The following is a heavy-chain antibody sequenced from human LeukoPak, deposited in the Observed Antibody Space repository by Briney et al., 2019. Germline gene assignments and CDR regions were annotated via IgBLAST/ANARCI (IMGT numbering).Heavy chain of an antibody. CDR1: GYSFISYD. CDR3: ARGEYYGSGSWGY. J-gene: IGHJ4*02. D-gene: IGHD3-10*01. CDR2: MNPNSGYA. Sequence: ASVKVSCKASGYSFISYDINWVRQAPGQGLEWMGWMNPNSGYAGFAQKFQGRVTSTRDTSTGTAYLELSSLRFEDTAVYFCARGEYYGSGSWGYWGQGTLVTASS. V-gene: IGHV1-8*02.